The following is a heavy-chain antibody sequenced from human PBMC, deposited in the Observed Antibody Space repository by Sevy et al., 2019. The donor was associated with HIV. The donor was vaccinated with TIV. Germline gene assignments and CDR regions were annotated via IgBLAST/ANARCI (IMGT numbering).Heavy chain of an antibody. V-gene: IGHV3-13*01. CDR3: ARVLSSSAYYYGMDV. CDR2: IGTAGDT. Sequence: GGSLRLSCAASGFTFSSYDMYWVRQATGKGLEWVSAIGTAGDTYYPGSVKGRFTISRENAKNSLYLQMNSLRAGDTAVYYCARVLSSSAYYYGMDVWGQGTTVTVSS. J-gene: IGHJ6*02. D-gene: IGHD6-6*01. CDR1: GFTFSSYD.